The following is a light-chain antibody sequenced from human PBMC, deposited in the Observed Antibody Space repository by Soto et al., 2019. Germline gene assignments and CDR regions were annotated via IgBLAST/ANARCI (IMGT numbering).Light chain of an antibody. CDR1: SGHSSYI. CDR3: ENWGRNIWV. Sequence: QNVVTQSSSASASLGSSVKLTCTLSSGHSSYIIAWQQQQPGKAPRYLMKLEGSGSDNKGSGVHDRFSGSSSGADRDLTTSHLQSEDEADYYCENWGRNIWVFGGGTKLTVL. CDR2: LEGSGSD. V-gene: IGLV4-60*03. J-gene: IGLJ3*02.